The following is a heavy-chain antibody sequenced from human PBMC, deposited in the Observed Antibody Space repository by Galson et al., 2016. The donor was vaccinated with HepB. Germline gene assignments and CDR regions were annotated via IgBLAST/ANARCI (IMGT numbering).Heavy chain of an antibody. CDR3: AGGTSWHHFNV. V-gene: IGHV3-23*01. Sequence: SLRLSCAASGFSISDYAMRWVRQAPGKGLEWVSSINVNGETTYYADSVKGRFTISRDNSRNTLYLQMNSLRVEDAAIYFCAGGTSWHHFNVWGQGSLVTVSS. D-gene: IGHD4-23*01. CDR2: INVNGETT. CDR1: GFSISDYA. J-gene: IGHJ4*02.